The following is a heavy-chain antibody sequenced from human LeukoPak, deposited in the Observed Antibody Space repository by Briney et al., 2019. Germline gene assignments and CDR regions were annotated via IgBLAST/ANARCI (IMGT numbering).Heavy chain of an antibody. Sequence: ASVKVSCKASGDTFTSYYIHWVRQAPGQGLEWMGWISAYNGHTKYAQKVQGRVTMTTDTSTTTAYMELRSLRSDDTAVYFCARKPLGVLISSAAVIEYWGQGTLVTVSS. V-gene: IGHV1-18*04. CDR2: ISAYNGHT. J-gene: IGHJ4*02. CDR1: GDTFTSYY. D-gene: IGHD2-8*01. CDR3: ARKPLGVLISSAAVIEY.